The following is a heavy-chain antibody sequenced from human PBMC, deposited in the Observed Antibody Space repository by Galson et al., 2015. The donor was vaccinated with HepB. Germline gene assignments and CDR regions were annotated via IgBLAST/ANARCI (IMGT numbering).Heavy chain of an antibody. V-gene: IGHV1-24*01. CDR3: ATAGDYYDNSAFDY. CDR2: FDPEDGET. Sequence: SVKVSCKVSGSALSDLALHWVRQAPGQGPEWMGGFDPEDGETIYAQKFQGRVTMTEDTSTDTAYMELSSLRSEDTALYFCATAGDYYDNSAFDYWGQGTVVTVSS. CDR1: GSALSDLA. J-gene: IGHJ4*02. D-gene: IGHD3-22*01.